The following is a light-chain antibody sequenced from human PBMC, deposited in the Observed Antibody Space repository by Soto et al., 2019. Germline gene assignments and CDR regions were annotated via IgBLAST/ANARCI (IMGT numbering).Light chain of an antibody. V-gene: IGKV3-20*01. CDR3: QQYGTSFWT. Sequence: EIVLTQSPGTLSLSPGERATLSCRNSQSVSSSYLAWYQQKPGQAPRLLIYGASTRATGIPDRFSGSGSGTDFTLTISRLEPEDFAVYYCQQYGTSFWTFGQGTKVDIK. J-gene: IGKJ1*01. CDR1: QSVSSSY. CDR2: GAS.